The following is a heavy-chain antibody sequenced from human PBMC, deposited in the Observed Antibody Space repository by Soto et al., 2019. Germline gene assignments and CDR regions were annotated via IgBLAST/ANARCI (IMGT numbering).Heavy chain of an antibody. CDR1: GVSITSHY. V-gene: IGHV4-59*11. CDR2: IHYSGGP. D-gene: IGHD3-16*01. J-gene: IGHJ4*02. CDR3: TVGGAGHPFDY. Sequence: QVQLQESGPGLVKPSETLSLTCTVSGVSITSHYWTWIRQPPGKGLEWIGNIHYSGGPNYSPSLKGRVIISVDTSENQSSLKLSSVTTADTAVYYCTVGGAGHPFDYWGQGTLVTVSS.